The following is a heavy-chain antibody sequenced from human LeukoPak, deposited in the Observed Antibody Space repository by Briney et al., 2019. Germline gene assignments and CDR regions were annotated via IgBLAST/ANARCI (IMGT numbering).Heavy chain of an antibody. Sequence: SLTLSCSASGFSFDDYAVEWVRQARGKGREWVSGMSSNSGSIAYEDSVTGSFTISRDNANNTLYPQMNSLRAEDMALYYCAKAGLHGFDYWGQGTLVTVSS. CDR3: AKAGLHGFDY. CDR1: GFSFDDYA. J-gene: IGHJ4*02. CDR2: MSSNSGSI. V-gene: IGHV3-9*03.